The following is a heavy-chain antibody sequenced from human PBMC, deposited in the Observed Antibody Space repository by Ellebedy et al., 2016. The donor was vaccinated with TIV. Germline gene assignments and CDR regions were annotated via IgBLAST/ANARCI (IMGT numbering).Heavy chain of an antibody. CDR3: AREVDGSFHSGDY. J-gene: IGHJ4*02. CDR2: ISEDGRLK. Sequence: GESLKISCAASGFTLRTYVMHWVRQAPGEGLQWLSSISEDGRLKWYADSVRGRFTISRDMSKNTLFLQMDSLRLKDTAVYYCAREVDGSFHSGDYWGQGTLVAVSS. V-gene: IGHV3-30*04. CDR1: GFTLRTYV. D-gene: IGHD5-24*01.